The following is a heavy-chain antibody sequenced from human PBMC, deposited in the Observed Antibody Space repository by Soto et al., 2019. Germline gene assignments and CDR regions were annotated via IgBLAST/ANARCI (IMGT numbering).Heavy chain of an antibody. D-gene: IGHD5-12*01. V-gene: IGHV1-69*01. CDR2: SIPIFVTA. CDR1: GGTFSSYA. CDR3: ARTSLSDYSPPYSYGMDV. J-gene: IGHJ6*02. Sequence: QVQLVQSGAEVKKPGSSVKVSCKASGGTFSSYAISWVRQAPGQGLEWMGGSIPIFVTANYAQKFQGRVTIPADESTSTAYMELSSLRSEDTAVYYCARTSLSDYSPPYSYGMDVWGQGNTVTVSS.